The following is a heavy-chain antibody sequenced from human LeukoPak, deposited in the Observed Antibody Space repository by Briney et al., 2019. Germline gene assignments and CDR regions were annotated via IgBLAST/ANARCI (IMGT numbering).Heavy chain of an antibody. CDR2: IIPIFGIA. CDR3: ARHIAVVPAASGVLDY. CDR1: GGTFSSYA. Sequence: SVKVSCKASGGTFSSYAISWVRQAPGQGLEWMGRIIPIFGIANYAQKFQGRVTITADKSTSTAYMELSSLRSEDTAVYYCARHIAVVPAASGVLDYWGQGTLVTVSS. D-gene: IGHD2-2*01. V-gene: IGHV1-69*04. J-gene: IGHJ4*02.